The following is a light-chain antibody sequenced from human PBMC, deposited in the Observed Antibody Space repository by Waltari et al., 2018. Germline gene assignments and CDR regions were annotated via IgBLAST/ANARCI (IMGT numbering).Light chain of an antibody. Sequence: DIQMTQSPSSLSASVGDTVTITCQASQSIGRSLAWYQQTPGKAPRPLITEASTSGTGFPSRFSASRSGTEFTLTITTLQPEDFATYFCQQYDSAPFNFGPGTRLDVK. J-gene: IGKJ3*01. CDR3: QQYDSAPFN. V-gene: IGKV1-5*01. CDR2: EAS. CDR1: QSIGRS.